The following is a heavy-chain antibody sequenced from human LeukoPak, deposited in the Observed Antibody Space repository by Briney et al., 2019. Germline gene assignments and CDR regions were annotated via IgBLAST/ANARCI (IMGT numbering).Heavy chain of an antibody. Sequence: SVKVSCKASGYTFTGYYMHWVRQAPGQGLEWMGGIIPIFGTANYAQKFQGRVTITADESTSTAYMELSSLRSEDTAVYYCARDSRTISRGYYMDVWGKGTTVTVSS. J-gene: IGHJ6*03. V-gene: IGHV1-69*13. CDR1: GYTFTGYY. CDR2: IIPIFGTA. D-gene: IGHD3-9*01. CDR3: ARDSRTISRGYYMDV.